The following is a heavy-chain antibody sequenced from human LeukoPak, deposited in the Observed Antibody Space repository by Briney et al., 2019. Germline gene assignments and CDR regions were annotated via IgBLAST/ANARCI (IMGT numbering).Heavy chain of an antibody. J-gene: IGHJ5*02. Sequence: VASVKVSCKASGGTFSSYAISWVRQAPGQGLEWMGRIIPIFGTANYAQKFQGRVTITTDESTSTAYMELSSLRSEDTPVYYCARTKNSYTDINTAWFDPWGQGTLVTVSS. CDR3: ARTKNSYTDINTAWFDP. CDR2: IIPIFGTA. CDR1: GGTFSSYA. V-gene: IGHV1-69*05. D-gene: IGHD2-15*01.